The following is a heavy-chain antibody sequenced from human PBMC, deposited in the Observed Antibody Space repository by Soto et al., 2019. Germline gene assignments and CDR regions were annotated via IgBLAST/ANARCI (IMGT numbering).Heavy chain of an antibody. CDR1: GFTLSSNY. CDR3: ARDLRDIVGAIYFDY. J-gene: IGHJ4*02. D-gene: IGHD1-26*01. CDR2: IYSGGST. Sequence: XGFLRLSCAASGFTLSSNYRSCVRQAPGKGLEWVSVIYSGGSTYYADSVKGRFTISRDNSKNTLYLQMNSLRAEDTAVYYCARDLRDIVGAIYFDYWGQGTLVTVSS. V-gene: IGHV3-53*01.